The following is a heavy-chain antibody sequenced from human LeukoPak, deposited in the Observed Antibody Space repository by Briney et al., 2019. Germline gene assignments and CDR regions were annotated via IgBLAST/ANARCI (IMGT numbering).Heavy chain of an antibody. CDR2: INPSGDNT. CDR3: ARVRDGYNDAYGF. J-gene: IGHJ3*01. CDR1: GYTFTSYY. D-gene: IGHD5-24*01. V-gene: IGHV1-46*01. Sequence: ASVKVSCKASGYTFTSYYMHWVRQAPGQGLEWMGIINPSGDNTNNAQKFQGRVTMTSDTSTSTVYMELSSLKSEDTAVYYCARVRDGYNDAYGFWGQGTMVTVTS.